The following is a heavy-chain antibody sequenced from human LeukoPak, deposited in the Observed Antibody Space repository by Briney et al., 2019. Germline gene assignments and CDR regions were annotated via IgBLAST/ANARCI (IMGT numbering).Heavy chain of an antibody. CDR2: IYYSGST. V-gene: IGHV4-59*01. D-gene: IGHD3-3*01. J-gene: IGHJ4*02. CDR1: GGSISSYY. CDR3: ARVNTYTKQKSPDYDFWSGYHFLRYYFDY. Sequence: PSETLSLTCTVSGGSISSYYWSWIRQPPGKGLEWIGYIYYSGSTNYNPSLKSRVTISVDTSKNQFSLKLSSVTAADTAVYYCARVNTYTKQKSPDYDFWSGYHFLRYYFDYWGQGTLVTVSS.